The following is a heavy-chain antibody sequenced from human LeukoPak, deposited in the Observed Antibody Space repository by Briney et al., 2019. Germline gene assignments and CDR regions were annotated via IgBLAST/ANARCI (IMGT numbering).Heavy chain of an antibody. CDR1: GFTFSSYA. J-gene: IGHJ4*02. CDR3: AKYVVWPFDY. CDR2: ISGSGGST. Sequence: GGSLRLSCAASGFTFSSYAMSWVRQAPGKGLGWVSAISGSGGSTYYTDSVKGRFTISRDNSKNTLYLQMNSLRAEDTAVYYCAKYVVWPFDYWGQGTLVTVSS. D-gene: IGHD3-16*01. V-gene: IGHV3-23*01.